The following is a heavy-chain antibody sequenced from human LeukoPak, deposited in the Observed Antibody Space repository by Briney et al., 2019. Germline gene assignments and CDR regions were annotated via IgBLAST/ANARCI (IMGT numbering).Heavy chain of an antibody. CDR1: GGSISSYY. D-gene: IGHD1-1*01. CDR3: ARVLPERRLRAFDI. J-gene: IGHJ3*02. CDR2: IYYSGST. V-gene: IGHV4-59*12. Sequence: PSETLSLTCTVSGGSISSYYWSWIRRPPGKGLAWIGYIYYSGSTNYNPSLKSRVTISVDTSKNQFSLKLSSVTAADTAVYYCARVLPERRLRAFDIWGQGTMVTVSS.